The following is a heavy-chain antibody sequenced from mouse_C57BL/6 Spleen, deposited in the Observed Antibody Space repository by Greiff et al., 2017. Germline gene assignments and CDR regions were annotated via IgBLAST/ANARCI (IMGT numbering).Heavy chain of an antibody. D-gene: IGHD1-1*01. Sequence: VKLQESGAELVKPGASVKISCKASGFAFSSYWMTWVKQRPGKGLEWIGQINPGDGDTNYTGTFKGKATLTADKSTSTAYMQLSSLTSGDSAVYFCASGVKGSSYGYFDVWGTGTTVTVSS. J-gene: IGHJ1*03. CDR1: GFAFSSYW. CDR2: INPGDGDT. V-gene: IGHV1-80*01. CDR3: ASGVKGSSYGYFDV.